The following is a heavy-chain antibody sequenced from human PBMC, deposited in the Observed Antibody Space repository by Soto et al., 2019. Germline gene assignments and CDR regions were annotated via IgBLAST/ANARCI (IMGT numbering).Heavy chain of an antibody. J-gene: IGHJ1*01. V-gene: IGHV1-58*02. CDR3: AADPKPYYDFWSGYSAEYFQH. D-gene: IGHD3-3*01. CDR1: GFTFTSYA. Sequence: SVKIYCKASGFTFTSYAMQCVRQARGQRLEWIGWIVVGSGNTNYAQKFQERVTITRDMSTSTAYMELSSLRSEDTAVYYCAADPKPYYDFWSGYSAEYFQHWGQGTLVTVSS. CDR2: IVVGSGNT.